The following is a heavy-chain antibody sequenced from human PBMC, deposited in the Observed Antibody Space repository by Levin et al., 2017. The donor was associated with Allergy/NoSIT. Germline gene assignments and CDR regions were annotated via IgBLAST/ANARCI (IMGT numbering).Heavy chain of an antibody. J-gene: IGHJ5*02. V-gene: IGHV1-2*06. CDR2: INPNSGGT. CDR1: GYTFTGYY. D-gene: IGHD6-13*01. CDR3: ARDRRLHSSSWYLARWFDP. Sequence: RPGGSLRLSCKASGYTFTGYYMHWVRQAPGQGLEWMGRINPNSGGTNYAQKFQGRVTMTRDTSISTAYMELSRLRSDDTAVYYCARDRRLHSSSWYLARWFDPWGQGTLVTVSS.